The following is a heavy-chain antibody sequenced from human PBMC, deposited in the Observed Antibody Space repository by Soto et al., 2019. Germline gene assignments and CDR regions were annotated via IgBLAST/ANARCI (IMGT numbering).Heavy chain of an antibody. D-gene: IGHD3-22*01. J-gene: IGHJ4*02. CDR3: ARQIYDSDTGPNFQYYFDS. CDR2: IDPSDSYR. Sequence: GESLKISCKGSGDSFLDYWISWVRQMPGKGLEWMGRIDPSDSYRTYSPSFQGRVTISVDKSITTAYLQWSSLKASDTAMYYCARQIYDSDTGPNFQYYFDSWGQGTPVTVSS. V-gene: IGHV5-10-1*01. CDR1: GDSFLDYW.